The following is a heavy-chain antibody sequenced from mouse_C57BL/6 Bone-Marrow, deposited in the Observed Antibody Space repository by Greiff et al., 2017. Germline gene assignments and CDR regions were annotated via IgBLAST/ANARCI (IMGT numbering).Heavy chain of an antibody. D-gene: IGHD2-1*01. V-gene: IGHV1-64*01. CDR3: ARSKGNYGRFAY. CDR2: IHPNSGST. Sequence: QVQLQQPGAELVKPGASVKLSCKASGYTFNSYWMHWVKQRPGQGLEWIGMIHPNSGSTNYNEKFKSKATLTVDKSSSTAYMQLSSLTSEDSAVYYCARSKGNYGRFAYWGQGTLVTVSA. J-gene: IGHJ3*01. CDR1: GYTFNSYW.